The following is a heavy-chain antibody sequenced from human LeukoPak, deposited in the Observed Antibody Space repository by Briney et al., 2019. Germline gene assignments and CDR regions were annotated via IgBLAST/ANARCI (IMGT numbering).Heavy chain of an antibody. CDR1: GFTVSSNY. J-gene: IGHJ4*02. Sequence: PAGGSLRLSCAASGFTVSSNYMSWVRQAPGKGLEWVSVIYSGGSTYYADSVKGRFTISRDNSKSTLYLQMNSLRAEDTAVYYCTRDRRGGSSQDWGQGTLDTVSS. CDR3: TRDRRGGSSQD. V-gene: IGHV3-53*01. D-gene: IGHD2-15*01. CDR2: IYSGGST.